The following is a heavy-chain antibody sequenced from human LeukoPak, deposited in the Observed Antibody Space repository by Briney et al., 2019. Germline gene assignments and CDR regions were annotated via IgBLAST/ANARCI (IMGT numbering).Heavy chain of an antibody. J-gene: IGHJ6*01. D-gene: IGHD3-10*01. Sequence: PSETLSLTCSVSGGSISGYYWNWIRQPPWKGLEWIGYIYYSGSTNYNPSLKSRVTISVDTSKNQFSLKLSSVTAADTAVYYCARDPGYYYGSGRYYYYYYGMDVWGQGTTVTVSS. V-gene: IGHV4-59*01. CDR3: ARDPGYYYGSGRYYYYYYGMDV. CDR2: IYYSGST. CDR1: GGSISGYY.